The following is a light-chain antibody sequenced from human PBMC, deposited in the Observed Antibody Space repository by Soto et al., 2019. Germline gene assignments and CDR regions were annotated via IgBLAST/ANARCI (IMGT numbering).Light chain of an antibody. J-gene: IGKJ1*01. CDR2: KSS. CDR3: QQYRRFSWT. CDR1: QSIDKW. V-gene: IGKV1-5*03. Sequence: DIQMTQSPSTLSASVGDRVTITCRASQSIDKWLAWYQQKPGKAPKLLIYKSSILQTGVPSRFSGSGSGTEFTLTINSLQPDDVGSYFCQQYRRFSWTSGQGTKVEIK.